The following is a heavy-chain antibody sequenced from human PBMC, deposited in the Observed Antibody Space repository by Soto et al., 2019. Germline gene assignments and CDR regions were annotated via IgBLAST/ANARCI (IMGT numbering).Heavy chain of an antibody. D-gene: IGHD3-3*01. Sequence: PGGSLRLSCAASGFTFSDYYMNWIRQAPGKGLEWVSYISYSGSTIYYPDSVKGRFTISRDNAKNSLYLQMNSLRADDTAVYYCARGGFGVVSIDPWGQGTLVIVSS. CDR2: ISYSGSTI. CDR3: ARGGFGVVSIDP. V-gene: IGHV3-11*01. J-gene: IGHJ5*02. CDR1: GFTFSDYY.